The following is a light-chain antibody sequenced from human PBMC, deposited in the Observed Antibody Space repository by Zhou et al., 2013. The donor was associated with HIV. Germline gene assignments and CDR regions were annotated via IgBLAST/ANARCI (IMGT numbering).Light chain of an antibody. V-gene: IGKV1-39*01. Sequence: DIQMTQSPSSLSASVGDRVTITCRASQSISRYLNWYQQKPGKAPKLLIYDASSVQSGVPSRFSGSGSGTDFTLTITSLQPEDFATYYCQQSYSTPPFTFGPGTKVNI. CDR2: DAS. J-gene: IGKJ3*01. CDR1: QSISRY. CDR3: QQSYSTPPFT.